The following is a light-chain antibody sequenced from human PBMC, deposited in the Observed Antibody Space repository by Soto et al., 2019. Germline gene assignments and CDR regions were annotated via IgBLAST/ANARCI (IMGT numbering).Light chain of an antibody. J-gene: IGKJ1*01. CDR3: QQYGSSPRT. CDR1: QSFSSNY. V-gene: IGKV3-20*01. CDR2: GGS. Sequence: EIVLTQSPGTLSLSPGERATLSCRASQSFSSNYLAWYQQKPGQAPRLLIYGGSSRATGTPDRFSGSGSGTDFTLTIIRLEPEDFAVYYCQQYGSSPRTFGQGTKVEIK.